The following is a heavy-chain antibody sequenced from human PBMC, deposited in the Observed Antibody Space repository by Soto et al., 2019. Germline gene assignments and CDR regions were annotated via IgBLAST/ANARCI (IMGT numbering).Heavy chain of an antibody. V-gene: IGHV3-23*01. D-gene: IGHD3-22*01. J-gene: IGHJ4*02. Sequence: PGGSLRLSCAASGFTFSSYAMSWVRQAPGKGLEWVSAISGSGGSTYYADSVKGRFTISRDNSKNTLYLQMNSLRAEDTAVYYCAKDGTANYYDSSGYYXFDYWGQGTLVTVSS. CDR1: GFTFSSYA. CDR3: AKDGTANYYDSSGYYXFDY. CDR2: ISGSGGST.